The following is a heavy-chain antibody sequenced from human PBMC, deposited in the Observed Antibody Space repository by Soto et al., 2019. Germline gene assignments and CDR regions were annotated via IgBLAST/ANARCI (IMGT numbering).Heavy chain of an antibody. V-gene: IGHV3-30*18. Sequence: GGSLRLSCAASGFTFSSYGMHWVRQAPGKGLEWVAVISYDGSNKYYADSVKGRFTISRDNSKNTLYLQMNSLRAEDTAVYYCAKEGKQQLARGLLFDHWGQGTLVTVSS. D-gene: IGHD6-13*01. CDR3: AKEGKQQLARGLLFDH. CDR1: GFTFSSYG. J-gene: IGHJ4*02. CDR2: ISYDGSNK.